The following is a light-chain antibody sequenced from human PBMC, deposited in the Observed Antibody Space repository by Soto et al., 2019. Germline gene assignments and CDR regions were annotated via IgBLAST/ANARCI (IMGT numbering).Light chain of an antibody. J-gene: IGLJ2*01. V-gene: IGLV2-14*03. Sequence: QSVLTQPASVSGSPGQSITISCTGTSSVIGGYNYVSWYQQHPGKAPKLMIYDVTYRPSGVSNRFSASKSGNTASLTISGLQAEDEADYYCASYASSNTVLFGGGT. CDR3: ASYASSNTVL. CDR1: SSVIGGYNY. CDR2: DVT.